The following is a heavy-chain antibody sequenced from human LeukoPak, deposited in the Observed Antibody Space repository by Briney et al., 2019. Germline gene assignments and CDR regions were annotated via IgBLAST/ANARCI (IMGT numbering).Heavy chain of an antibody. CDR1: GLSVSSNN. V-gene: IGHV3-48*04. J-gene: IGHJ2*01. CDR2: ISAGSGTI. Sequence: GGSLRLPCAASGLSVSSNNMHWVRQAPGGRLEWVAYISAGSGTIFSADSLKGRFTISRDNARESLFLQMNSLRAEDTAVYYCTKDLGLRRMIWGRGTLVLVSS. CDR3: TKDLGLRRMI.